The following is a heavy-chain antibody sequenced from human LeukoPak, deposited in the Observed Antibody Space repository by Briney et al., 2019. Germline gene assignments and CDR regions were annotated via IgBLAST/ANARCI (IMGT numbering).Heavy chain of an antibody. D-gene: IGHD3-9*01. CDR3: ARAGADYDILTGYQYYFDY. CDR1: GFTFSSYS. V-gene: IGHV3-21*01. J-gene: IGHJ4*02. Sequence: GGSLRLSCAASGFTFSSYSMNWVRQAPGEGLEWVSSISSSSSYIYYADSVKGRFTISRDNAKNSLYLQMNSLRAEDTAVYYCARAGADYDILTGYQYYFDYWGQGTLVTVSS. CDR2: ISSSSSYI.